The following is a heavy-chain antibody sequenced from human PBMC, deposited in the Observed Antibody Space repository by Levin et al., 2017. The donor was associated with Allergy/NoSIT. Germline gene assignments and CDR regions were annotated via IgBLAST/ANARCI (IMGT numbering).Heavy chain of an antibody. J-gene: IGHJ4*02. D-gene: IGHD6-25*01. V-gene: IGHV1-3*01. CDR2: INGANGYT. CDR3: ARRHRYSGLDNDYFDY. Sequence: GESLKISCKASGYTFTAYTMYWVRQAPGQRLEWMGWINGANGYTNSSQSFQGRVTITRDTFASTAYMELSSLTSEDTAVYFCARRHRYSGLDNDYFDYWGQGTLVTVSS. CDR1: GYTFTAYT.